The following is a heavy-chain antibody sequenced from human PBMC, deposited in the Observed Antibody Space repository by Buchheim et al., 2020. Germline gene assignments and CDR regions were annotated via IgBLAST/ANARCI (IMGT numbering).Heavy chain of an antibody. CDR2: INPSGGST. V-gene: IGHV1-46*01. CDR3: ARDTPTVVYYYYGMDV. D-gene: IGHD4-23*01. J-gene: IGHJ6*02. Sequence: QVQLVQSGAEVKKPGASVKVSCKASGYTFTSYYMHWVRQAPGQGLEWMGIINPSGGSTSYAQKFQGRVTMTRDTSTRTVYMELSSLRSEDTAVYYCARDTPTVVYYYYGMDVWGQGTT. CDR1: GYTFTSYY.